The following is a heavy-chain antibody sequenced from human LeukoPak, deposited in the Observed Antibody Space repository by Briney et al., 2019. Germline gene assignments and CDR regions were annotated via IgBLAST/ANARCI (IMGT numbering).Heavy chain of an antibody. CDR1: GGSISSYY. J-gene: IGHJ3*02. Sequence: SETLSLTCTVSGGSISSYYWSWIRQPAGKGLEWIGRIYTSGSTNHNPSLKSRVTMSVDTSKNQFSLKLSSVTAADTAVYYCARENMGYYYDSSPRAYAFDIWGQGTMVTVSS. V-gene: IGHV4-4*07. D-gene: IGHD3-22*01. CDR2: IYTSGST. CDR3: ARENMGYYYDSSPRAYAFDI.